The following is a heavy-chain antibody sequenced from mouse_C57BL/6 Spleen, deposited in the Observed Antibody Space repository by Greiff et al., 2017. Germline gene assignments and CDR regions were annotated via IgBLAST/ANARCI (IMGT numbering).Heavy chain of an antibody. CDR2: IDPSDSET. D-gene: IGHD4-1*01. CDR1: GYTFTSYW. J-gene: IGHJ3*01. V-gene: IGHV1-52*01. CDR3: ALGDSAWFAY. Sequence: QVQLKQPGAELVRPGSSVKLSCKASGYTFTSYWMHWVKQRPIQGLEWIGNIDPSDSETHYNQKFKDKATLTVDKSSSTAYMQLSSLTSEDSAVYYCALGDSAWFAYWGQGTLVTVSA.